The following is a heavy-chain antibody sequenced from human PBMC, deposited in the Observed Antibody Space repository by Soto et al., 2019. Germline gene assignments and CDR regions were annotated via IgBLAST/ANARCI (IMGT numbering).Heavy chain of an antibody. J-gene: IGHJ4*02. CDR3: AVRKTGSFFDY. V-gene: IGHV3-23*01. CDR2: ISGSGGST. D-gene: IGHD1-26*01. Sequence: LRLSCAASGFTFSTYAMSWVRQAPGKGLEWVSAISGSGGSTYYTDSVKGRFTISRDNSKNTLYLQMNSLRAEDTAVYYCAVRKTGSFFDYWGPGTLVTVSS. CDR1: GFTFSTYA.